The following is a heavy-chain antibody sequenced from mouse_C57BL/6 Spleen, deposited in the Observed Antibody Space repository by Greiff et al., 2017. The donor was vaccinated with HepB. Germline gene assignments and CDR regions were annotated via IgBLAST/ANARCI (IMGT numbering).Heavy chain of an antibody. CDR3: AREGLRRAMDY. V-gene: IGHV5-4*03. CDR2: ISDGGSYT. Sequence: EVKVVESGGGLVKPGGSLKLSCAASGFTFSSYAMSWVRQTPEKRLEWVATISDGGSYTYYPDNVKGRFTISRDNAKNNLYLQMSHLKSEDTAMYYCAREGLRRAMDYWGQGTSVTVSS. CDR1: GFTFSSYA. D-gene: IGHD2-4*01. J-gene: IGHJ4*01.